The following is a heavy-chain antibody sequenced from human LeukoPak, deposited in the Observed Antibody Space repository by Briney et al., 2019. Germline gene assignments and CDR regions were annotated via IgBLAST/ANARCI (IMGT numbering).Heavy chain of an antibody. CDR1: GFTFSNYG. V-gene: IGHV3-30*03. CDR2: ISYDGSNE. J-gene: IGHJ4*02. Sequence: GGSLRLSCAASGFTFSNYGMHWVRQAPGKGLEWVAIISYDGSNEYYADSVKGRFTISRDNAKNSLYLQMNSLRAEDTAVYYCARDPGYCSSTSCLRYFDYWGQGTLVTVSS. D-gene: IGHD2-2*01. CDR3: ARDPGYCSSTSCLRYFDY.